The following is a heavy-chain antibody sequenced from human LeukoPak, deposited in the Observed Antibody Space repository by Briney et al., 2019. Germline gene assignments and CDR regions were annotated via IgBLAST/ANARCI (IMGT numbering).Heavy chain of an antibody. CDR3: ARDLGGRTNSGWSNWFDP. Sequence: SVKVSCKASGGTFSSYAISWVRQAPGQGLEWMGGIIPIFGTANYAQKFQGRVTITADKSTSTAYMELSSLRSEDTAVYYCARDLGGRTNSGWSNWFDPWGQGTLLTVSS. CDR1: GGTFSSYA. J-gene: IGHJ5*02. V-gene: IGHV1-69*06. D-gene: IGHD6-19*01. CDR2: IIPIFGTA.